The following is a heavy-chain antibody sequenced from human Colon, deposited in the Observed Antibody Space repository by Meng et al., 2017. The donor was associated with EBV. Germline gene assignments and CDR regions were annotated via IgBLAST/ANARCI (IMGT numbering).Heavy chain of an antibody. V-gene: IGHV4-4*02. Sequence: QVQLRESGPALVKPSEXLSLTCAVSGDSSTNHNWWAWVRQPPGKGLEWIGEIPHRGSSAYNPSLKSRVTISVDKSKNQFSLNLSSVTAADTAVYYCARVGQWLPIDYWGQGTLVTVSS. J-gene: IGHJ4*02. CDR3: ARVGQWLPIDY. CDR2: IPHRGSS. D-gene: IGHD6-19*01. CDR1: GDSSTNHNW.